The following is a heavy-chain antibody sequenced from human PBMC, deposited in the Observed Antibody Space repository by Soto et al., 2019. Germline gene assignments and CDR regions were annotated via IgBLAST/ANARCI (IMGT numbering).Heavy chain of an antibody. CDR1: GFTFGDSY. Sequence: PGGSLRLSCAGSGFTFGDSYMSWIRQAPGKGLEWLSYISPGGRYPAYADSVKGRFTISRDNAKRSLYLQMMILTAEDTAIYYCVRGGGGGLFDPWGQGTMVTVSS. CDR3: VRGGGGGLFDP. CDR2: ISPGGRYP. V-gene: IGHV3-11*06. J-gene: IGHJ5*02. D-gene: IGHD2-15*01.